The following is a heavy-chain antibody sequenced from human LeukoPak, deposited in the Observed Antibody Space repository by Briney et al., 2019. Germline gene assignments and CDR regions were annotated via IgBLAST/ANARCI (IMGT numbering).Heavy chain of an antibody. CDR3: ARGLRGYSYGNWFDP. V-gene: IGHV4-39*01. CDR2: IYYSGST. D-gene: IGHD5-18*01. CDR1: GGSISSSSYY. Sequence: PSETLSLTCTVSGGSISSSSYYWGWIRQPPGKGLEWIGTIYYSGSTYYNPSLKSRVTISVDTSKMQFSLKLRAVTAADRAVYYCARGLRGYSYGNWFDPWGQGTLVTVSS. J-gene: IGHJ5*02.